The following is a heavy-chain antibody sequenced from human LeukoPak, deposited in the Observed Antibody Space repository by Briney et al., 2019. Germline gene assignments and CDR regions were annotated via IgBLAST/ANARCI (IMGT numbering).Heavy chain of an antibody. CDR3: ARSIVVVTYLAY. V-gene: IGHV3-30-3*01. Sequence: GGSLRLSCAASGFAFSSYALHWVRQAPGQGLQWVASISYDGNNKYYADSVRGRFTISRDSAKNTLYLQMNSLSTEDTAMYYCARSIVVVTYLAYWGQRTLVTVSS. D-gene: IGHD2-21*02. J-gene: IGHJ4*02. CDR1: GFAFSSYA. CDR2: ISYDGNNK.